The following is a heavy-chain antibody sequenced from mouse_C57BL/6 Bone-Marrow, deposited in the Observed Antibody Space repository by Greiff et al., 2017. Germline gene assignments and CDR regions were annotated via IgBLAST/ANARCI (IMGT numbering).Heavy chain of an antibody. V-gene: IGHV1-82*01. CDR3: VGGTVVYFDY. J-gene: IGHJ2*01. Sequence: QVQLQQSGPELVKPGASVKISCKASGYAFSSSWMNWVKQRPGKGLEWIGRIYPGDGDTNYNGKFKGKATLTADKSSSTAYMQLSSLTSEDSAVYFCVGGTVVYFDYWGQGTTLTVSA. CDR2: IYPGDGDT. CDR1: GYAFSSSW. D-gene: IGHD1-1*01.